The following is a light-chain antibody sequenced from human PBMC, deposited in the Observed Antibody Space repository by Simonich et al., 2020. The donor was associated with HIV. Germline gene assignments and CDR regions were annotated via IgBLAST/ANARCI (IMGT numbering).Light chain of an antibody. CDR3: QQYYITPLT. V-gene: IGKV4-1*01. Sequence: DIVMTQSPDSLAVSLGERATINCESSQSVLYSSNNKNYLAWYQQKPGQPPKLLIYLASTRESGVPDRFSGSGSGTDFTLTISSLQAEDVAVYYCQQYYITPLTFGGGTKVEIK. J-gene: IGKJ4*01. CDR1: QSVLYSSNNKNY. CDR2: LAS.